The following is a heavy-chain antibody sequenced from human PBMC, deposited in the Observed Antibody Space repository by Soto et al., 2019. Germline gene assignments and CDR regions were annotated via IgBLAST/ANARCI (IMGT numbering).Heavy chain of an antibody. CDR1: GFTFSSYA. D-gene: IGHD6-13*01. J-gene: IGHJ5*02. Sequence: PGGSLRLSCAASGFTFSSYAMSWARQAPAKGLEWVSAISGSGGSTYYADSVKGRFTISRDNSKNTLYLQVNSLRAEDTAVYYCAKATAAAGTSSWFDPWGQGTLVTVSS. CDR3: AKATAAAGTSSWFDP. CDR2: ISGSGGST. V-gene: IGHV3-23*01.